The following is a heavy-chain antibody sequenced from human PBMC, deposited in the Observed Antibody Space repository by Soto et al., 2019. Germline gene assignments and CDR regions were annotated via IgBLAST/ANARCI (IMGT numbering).Heavy chain of an antibody. D-gene: IGHD6-13*01. CDR2: ISYGGSC. Sequence: SETLSLTCIVSGGSIRGGDYYWSWVRQLPGKGLEWLGCISYGGSCYYNPSLKRRLTISVDTSKNQFSLKLSSVTAADTAIYSCAGATLPASGNLVYWGQGTQVTVSS. V-gene: IGHV4-30-4*08. CDR1: GGSIRGGDYY. CDR3: AGATLPASGNLVY. J-gene: IGHJ4*02.